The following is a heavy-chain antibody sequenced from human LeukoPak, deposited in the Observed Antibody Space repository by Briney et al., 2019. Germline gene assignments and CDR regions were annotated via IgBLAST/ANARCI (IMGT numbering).Heavy chain of an antibody. Sequence: GGSLRLSCAASGFTFSSYAMSWVRQAPGKGLEWVSAISGSGGSTYYADSVKGRFTTSRDNSKNTLYLQMNSLRAEDTAVYYCAKALARVGATTSFDYWGQGTLVTVSS. CDR1: GFTFSSYA. J-gene: IGHJ4*02. CDR3: AKALARVGATTSFDY. D-gene: IGHD1-26*01. CDR2: ISGSGGST. V-gene: IGHV3-23*01.